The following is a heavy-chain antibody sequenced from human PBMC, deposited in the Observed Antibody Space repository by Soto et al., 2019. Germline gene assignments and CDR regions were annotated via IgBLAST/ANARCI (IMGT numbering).Heavy chain of an antibody. V-gene: IGHV6-1*01. CDR3: ERERGFIYEALDI. Sequence: SQTLSLTCGISWYSFSINTSTFNLIRQSPSRGLEWLGRTYYRSQWHNEYEESVKGRITISPDTSKNQFSLQLNSMSPEETAVYYCERERGFIYEALDIWGRGQMVNVSS. J-gene: IGHJ3*02. D-gene: IGHD3-10*01. CDR2: TYYRSQWHN. CDR1: WYSFSINTST.